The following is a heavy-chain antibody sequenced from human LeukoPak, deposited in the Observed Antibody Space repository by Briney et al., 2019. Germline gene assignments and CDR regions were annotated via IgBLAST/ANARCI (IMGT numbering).Heavy chain of an antibody. CDR3: AREIVSAVAGNFDY. J-gene: IGHJ4*02. CDR2: ISSSGSTR. CDR1: GFTFSSYE. D-gene: IGHD6-19*01. Sequence: PGRSLRLSCAASGFTFSSYEMNWVRQAPGKGLEWVSYISSSGSTRTYADSVKGRFTISRDNAKNSLYLGMNSLRAEDTAVYYCAREIVSAVAGNFDYWGQGTLVTVSS. V-gene: IGHV3-48*03.